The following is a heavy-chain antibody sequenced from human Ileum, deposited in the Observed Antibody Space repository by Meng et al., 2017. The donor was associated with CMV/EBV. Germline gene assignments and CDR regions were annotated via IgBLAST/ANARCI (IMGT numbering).Heavy chain of an antibody. J-gene: IGHJ4*02. V-gene: IGHV4-39*07. CDR2: MYFSGIA. CDR1: GVPISSGSHS. CDR3: ARDLTNKWFYY. Sequence: QMQLQESGPGLGKPSETLSSTFTASGVPISSGSHSWAWFRQPPGKRLEWIGSMYFSGIADYNPSLKSRVTISLHATQKQFSLRLTSVTAADSAVYFCARDLTNKWFYYWGQGTLVTVSS. D-gene: IGHD1-26*01.